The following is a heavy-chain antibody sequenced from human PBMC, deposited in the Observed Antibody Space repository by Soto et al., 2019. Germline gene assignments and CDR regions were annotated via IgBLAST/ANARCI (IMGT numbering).Heavy chain of an antibody. V-gene: IGHV1-69*13. CDR2: IIPIFGTA. CDR1: VGTFSSYA. CDR3: ATGGPVEMATIIDY. J-gene: IGHJ4*02. D-gene: IGHD5-12*01. Sequence: SVKVSCKASVGTFSSYAISWVRQAPGQGLEWMGGIIPIFGTANYAQKFQGRVTITADESTSTAYMELSSLRSEDTAVYYCATGGPVEMATIIDYWGQGTLVPVSS.